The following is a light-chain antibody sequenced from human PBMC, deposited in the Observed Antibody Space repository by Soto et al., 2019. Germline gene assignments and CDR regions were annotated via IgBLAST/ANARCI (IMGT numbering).Light chain of an antibody. Sequence: VVMTQSPLTLPVTLGQPASISCRSTQSLVYSDGNTYLNWFQQRPGQSPRRLIFKVSNRDSGVPDRLSGSGSGTDFTLKISRVEAEDVGVYYCMQGYHWPQTVGPVTVVD. CDR3: MQGYHWPQT. CDR1: QSLVYSDGNTY. J-gene: IGKJ3*01. CDR2: KVS. V-gene: IGKV2-30*01.